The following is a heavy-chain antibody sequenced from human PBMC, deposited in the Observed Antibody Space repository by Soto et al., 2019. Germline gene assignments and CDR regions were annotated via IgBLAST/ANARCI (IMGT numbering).Heavy chain of an antibody. D-gene: IGHD5-18*01. CDR3: ARPRGGMATAPGEAYGMDV. Sequence: QVQLVQSGAEVKKPGSSVKVSCKASGGTFSSYAISWVRQAPGQGLEWMGGIIPIFGTANYAQKFQGRVTITADESTSTAYMELSSLRSEDTAVYYCARPRGGMATAPGEAYGMDVWGQGTTVTVSS. J-gene: IGHJ6*02. CDR2: IIPIFGTA. CDR1: GGTFSSYA. V-gene: IGHV1-69*12.